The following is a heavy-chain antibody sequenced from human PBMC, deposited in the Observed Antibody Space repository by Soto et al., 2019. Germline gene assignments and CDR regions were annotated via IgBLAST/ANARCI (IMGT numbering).Heavy chain of an antibody. V-gene: IGHV4-59*01. CDR2: IYYSGST. CDR3: ARDGYYYDSSGYQRVYYFDY. D-gene: IGHD3-22*01. CDR1: GGSISSYY. Sequence: SETLSITCTVSGGSISSYYWSWIRQPPGKGLEWIGYIYYSGSTNYNPSLKSRVTISVDTSKNQFSLKLSSVTAADTAVYYCARDGYYYDSSGYQRVYYFDYWGQGTPATVSS. J-gene: IGHJ4*02.